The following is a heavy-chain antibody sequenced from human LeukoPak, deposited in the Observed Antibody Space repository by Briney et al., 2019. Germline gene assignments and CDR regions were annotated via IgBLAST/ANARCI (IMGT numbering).Heavy chain of an antibody. J-gene: IGHJ6*03. CDR2: ISGSGGST. Sequence: GGSLRLSCAASGFTFSSYGMSWVRQAPGKGLEWVSAISGSGGSTYYADSVKGRFTISRDNSKNTLYLQMNSLRADDTAVYYCAKTRLGLRYYYYYMDVWGKGTTVTISS. CDR1: GFTFSSYG. V-gene: IGHV3-23*01. CDR3: AKTRLGLRYYYYYMDV.